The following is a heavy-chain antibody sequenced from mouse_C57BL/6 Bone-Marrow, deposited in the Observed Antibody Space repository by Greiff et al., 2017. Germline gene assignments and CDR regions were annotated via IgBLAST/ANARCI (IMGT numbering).Heavy chain of an antibody. CDR2: IYPGGGYT. CDR1: GYTFTNYW. D-gene: IGHD2-4*01. J-gene: IGHJ2*01. Sequence: QVQLKESGAELVRPGTSVKMSCKASGYTFTNYWIGWAKQRPGHGLEWIGDIYPGGGYTNYNEKFKGKATLTADKSSSTAYMQFSSLTSEDSAIYYCARRRRLRLDFDYWGQGTTLTVSS. V-gene: IGHV1-63*01. CDR3: ARRRRLRLDFDY.